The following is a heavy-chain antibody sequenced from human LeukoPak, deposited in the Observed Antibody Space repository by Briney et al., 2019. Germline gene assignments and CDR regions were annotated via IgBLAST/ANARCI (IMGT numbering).Heavy chain of an antibody. CDR2: IYYSGST. CDR1: AGSISSGDYY. Sequence: SETLSLTCTVSAGSISSGDYYWSWIRQPPGKGLEWIGYIYYSGSTYYNPSLKSRVTISVDKSKNQFSLKLSSVTAADTAVYYCAGVRYDSSGYYYLDYWGQGTPVTVSS. D-gene: IGHD3-22*01. CDR3: AGVRYDSSGYYYLDY. V-gene: IGHV4-30-4*01. J-gene: IGHJ4*02.